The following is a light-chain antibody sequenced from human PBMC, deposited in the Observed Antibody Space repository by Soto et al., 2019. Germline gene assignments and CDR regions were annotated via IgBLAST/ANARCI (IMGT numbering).Light chain of an antibody. V-gene: IGLV2-23*02. CDR2: EAT. Sequence: QSALTQPASVSGSPGQSISISCTGTTSTVATYDLVSWYQQHPGKAPRLLIYEATKRHSGTSXRFSGSKSGNTASLTISGXXXXDEAXXXXXSFAGSVAVYVMFGGGTKVTVL. CDR1: TSTVATYDL. J-gene: IGLJ3*02. CDR3: XSFAGSVAVYVM.